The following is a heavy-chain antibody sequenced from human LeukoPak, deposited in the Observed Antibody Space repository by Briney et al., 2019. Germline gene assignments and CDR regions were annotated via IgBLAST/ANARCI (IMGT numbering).Heavy chain of an antibody. D-gene: IGHD3-10*01. Sequence: GGSLRLSCTGSGFTFSSHWMSWVRQAPGRGLEWVANIKEDGSETYYLDSVKGRFTISRDNAKNSLYLQMNSLRAEDTAVYYCAKEERSYPNDAFDIWGQGTMVTVSS. CDR2: IKEDGSET. J-gene: IGHJ3*02. V-gene: IGHV3-7*03. CDR1: GFTFSSHW. CDR3: AKEERSYPNDAFDI.